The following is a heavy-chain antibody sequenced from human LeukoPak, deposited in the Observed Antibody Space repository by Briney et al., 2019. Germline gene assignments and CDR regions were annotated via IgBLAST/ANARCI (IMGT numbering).Heavy chain of an antibody. Sequence: SETLSLTCTVSGGSISPYYWSWIRKPPGKGLEWIGHIYYSGSTNYNPSLKSRVTISVDTSKNQFSLNLTSVTAADTAVYYCARSSGYSYGSRGGFDYWGQGTLVTVSS. J-gene: IGHJ4*02. D-gene: IGHD5-18*01. CDR3: ARSSGYSYGSRGGFDY. CDR2: IYYSGST. V-gene: IGHV4-59*01. CDR1: GGSISPYY.